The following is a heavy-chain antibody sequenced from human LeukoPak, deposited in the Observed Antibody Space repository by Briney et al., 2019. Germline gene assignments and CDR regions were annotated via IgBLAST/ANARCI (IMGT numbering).Heavy chain of an antibody. J-gene: IGHJ4*02. D-gene: IGHD6-19*01. CDR2: ISGSGGST. V-gene: IGHV3-23*01. Sequence: GGSLRLSCAASGFTFSSYAMSWVRQAPGKGLEWVSAISGSGGSTYYADTVKGRFTISRDNSKNTLYLQMNRLRAEDTAVYYRAKVSRSGRVWPDFWGQGTPVTGSP. CDR3: AKVSRSGRVWPDF. CDR1: GFTFSSYA.